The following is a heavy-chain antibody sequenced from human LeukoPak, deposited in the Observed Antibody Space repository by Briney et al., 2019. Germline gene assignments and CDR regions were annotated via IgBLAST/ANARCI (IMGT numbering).Heavy chain of an antibody. J-gene: IGHJ4*02. CDR2: VNITGST. Sequence: PSGSLSLTCGVSGGSITKTNDWTWVRQPPGKGLDWIGKVNITGSTNYIQSLMGRVAIAVDTSENHISIHLTSVTAADKAVYYCAREGGPYRPLDYSGQGTLVTVSS. CDR1: GGSITKTND. V-gene: IGHV4-4*02. CDR3: AREGGPYRPLDY.